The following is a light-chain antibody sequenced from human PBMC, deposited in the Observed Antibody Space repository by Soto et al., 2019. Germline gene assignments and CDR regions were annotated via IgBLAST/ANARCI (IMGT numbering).Light chain of an antibody. CDR1: QSVSSN. V-gene: IGKV3-15*01. CDR3: QQYNNWPPPLT. CDR2: GAS. Sequence: EIVMTQSTATLSVSPGERATLSCRASQSVSSNLAWYQQKPGQAPRLLIYGASTRATGIPARFSGSGSGTKCTLAFGSRQSEDFAVYYCQQYNNWPPPLTVGGGTKVEIK. J-gene: IGKJ4*01.